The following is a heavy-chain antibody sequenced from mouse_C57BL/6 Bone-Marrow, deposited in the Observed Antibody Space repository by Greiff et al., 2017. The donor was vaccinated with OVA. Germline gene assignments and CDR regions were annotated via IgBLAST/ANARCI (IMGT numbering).Heavy chain of an antibody. CDR2: IRSKSSNYAT. J-gene: IGHJ2*01. V-gene: IGHV10-3*01. Sequence: EVKLVESGGGLVQPKGSLKLSCAASGFTFNTYAMHWVRQAPGKGLEWVARIRSKSSNYATYYADSGKDRFTISRDDSQSMLYLQMNNLKTEDTAMYYCVREGIYDYDLYYFDYWGQGTTLTVSS. D-gene: IGHD2-4*01. CDR1: GFTFNTYA. CDR3: VREGIYDYDLYYFDY.